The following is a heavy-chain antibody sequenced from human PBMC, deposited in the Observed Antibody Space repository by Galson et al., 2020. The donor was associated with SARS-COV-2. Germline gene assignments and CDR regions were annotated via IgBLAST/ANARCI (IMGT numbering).Heavy chain of an antibody. Sequence: ASVKVSCKASGYTFTNYGISWVRQAPGQGLEWMGWISTYNGNTHYEQNLQGRVTMTTDTSTSTAYMELRSLRSDDTAVYYCARDLGRYQVDYGDYGNWFDPWGQGTLVTVSS. J-gene: IGHJ5*02. D-gene: IGHD4-17*01. CDR1: GYTFTNYG. CDR3: ARDLGRYQVDYGDYGNWFDP. CDR2: ISTYNGNT. V-gene: IGHV1-18*01.